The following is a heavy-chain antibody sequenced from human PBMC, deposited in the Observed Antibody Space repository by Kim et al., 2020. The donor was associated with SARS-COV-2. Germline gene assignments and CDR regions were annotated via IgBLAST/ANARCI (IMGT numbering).Heavy chain of an antibody. CDR1: GYTFTSYG. CDR3: ARDHPPTIFGVVKGSDAFDI. D-gene: IGHD3-3*01. J-gene: IGHJ3*02. CDR2: ISAYNGNT. Sequence: ASVKVSCKASGYTFTSYGISWVRQAPGQGLEWMGWISAYNGNTNYAQKLQGRVTMTTDTSTSTAYMELRSLRSDDTAVYYCARDHPPTIFGVVKGSDAFDIWGQGTMVTVSS. V-gene: IGHV1-18*01.